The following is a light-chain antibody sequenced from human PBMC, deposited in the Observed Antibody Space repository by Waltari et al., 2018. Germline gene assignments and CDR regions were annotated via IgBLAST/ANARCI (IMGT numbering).Light chain of an antibody. CDR2: WAS. Sequence: DIVMTQSPDSLAVSLGERATINCKSSQSVLYSVNNKNYLAWNQEKPGQPPKLLIYWASTRESRVPDRFSGSGSGTDFTLTISSLQAEDVAVYYCHQYYTSPRTFGQGTKVEIE. CDR3: HQYYTSPRT. CDR1: QSVLYSVNNKNY. V-gene: IGKV4-1*01. J-gene: IGKJ1*01.